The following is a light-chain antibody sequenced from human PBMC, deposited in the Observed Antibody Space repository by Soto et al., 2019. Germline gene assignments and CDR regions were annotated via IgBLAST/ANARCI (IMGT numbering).Light chain of an antibody. CDR3: QQSYSNPYT. CDR2: AAS. Sequence: DLQMTQSPSSLSASVGDRVTITCRASQSISSYLNWYQQKPGKAPKLLIYAASSLQSGVPSRFSGSGSGTDFTLTISSLQPEDFATYYCQQSYSNPYTFGQGTKVDIK. V-gene: IGKV1-39*01. CDR1: QSISSY. J-gene: IGKJ2*01.